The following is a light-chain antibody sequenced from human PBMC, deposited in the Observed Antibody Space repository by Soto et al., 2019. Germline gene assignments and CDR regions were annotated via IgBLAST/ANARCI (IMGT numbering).Light chain of an antibody. V-gene: IGKV3-11*01. Sequence: EIVLTQSPATLSLSPGERATLSCRASQSVSSFLAWYLQKPGQSPRLLIYDSSTMATGVPASFSGSGSGTDLTHTSSSLEPEQFAVYYCQQRRDWPITCGGGTKVEIK. J-gene: IGKJ4*01. CDR1: QSVSSF. CDR3: QQRRDWPIT. CDR2: DSS.